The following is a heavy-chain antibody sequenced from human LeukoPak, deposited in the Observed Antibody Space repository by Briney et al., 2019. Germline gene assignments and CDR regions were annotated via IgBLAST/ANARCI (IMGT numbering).Heavy chain of an antibody. D-gene: IGHD4-11*01. CDR3: ARDKTVTGYYGMDV. CDR1: GGTFSSYG. V-gene: IGHV1-69*13. J-gene: IGHJ6*02. CDR2: IIPIFGTA. Sequence: SVKVSCKASGGTFSSYGISWVRQAPGQGLEWMGGIIPIFGTANYAQKFQGGVTITADESTSTAYMELSSLRSEDTAVYYCARDKTVTGYYGMDVWGQGTTVTVSS.